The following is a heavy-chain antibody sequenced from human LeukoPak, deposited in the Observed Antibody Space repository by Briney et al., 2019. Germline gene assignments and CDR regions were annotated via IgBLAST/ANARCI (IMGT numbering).Heavy chain of an antibody. CDR2: ISGNSVST. Sequence: GGSLRLSCAASGFTFSSYAMSWVRQAPGKGLEWVSGISGNSVSTYYADSVKGRFTISRDNSKNTLFLQMNSLRAEDTAVYYCARDGVSMVRGVRVLDYYNYYMDVWGKGTTVTISS. CDR3: ARDGVSMVRGVRVLDYYNYYMDV. CDR1: GFTFSSYA. J-gene: IGHJ6*03. V-gene: IGHV3-23*01. D-gene: IGHD3-10*01.